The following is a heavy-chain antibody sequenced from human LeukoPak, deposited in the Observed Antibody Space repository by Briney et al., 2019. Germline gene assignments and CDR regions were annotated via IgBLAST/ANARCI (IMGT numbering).Heavy chain of an antibody. CDR3: AKAPVTSCRGAFCYPFDY. V-gene: IGHV3-23*01. Sequence: PGGSLRLSCATPGLSFSSYAMSWVRQAPGKGLEWVSAMSSSDDGRYYAASVRGRFTIPRDTSRSTLYLQMNGLRAEDAAVYYCAKAPVTSCRGAFCYPFDYWGQGTLVTVSS. J-gene: IGHJ4*02. D-gene: IGHD2-15*01. CDR2: MSSSDDGR. CDR1: GLSFSSYA.